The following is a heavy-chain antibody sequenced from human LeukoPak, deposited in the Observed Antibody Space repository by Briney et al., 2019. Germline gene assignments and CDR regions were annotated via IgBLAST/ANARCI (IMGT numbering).Heavy chain of an antibody. CDR3: ARGFRGASFDY. V-gene: IGHV4-4*07. Sequence: SETLSLTCTVSGGSISSYYWSWIRQPAGKGLESIGHISTSGSTNYNPSLKSRVTMSVDTSKNQFSLKLSSVTAADTAVYYCARGFRGASFDYWGQGTLVTVSS. CDR2: ISTSGST. CDR1: GGSISSYY. D-gene: IGHD1-26*01. J-gene: IGHJ4*02.